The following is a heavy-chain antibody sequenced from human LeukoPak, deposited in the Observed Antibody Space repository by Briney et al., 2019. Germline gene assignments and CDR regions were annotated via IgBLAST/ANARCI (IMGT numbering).Heavy chain of an antibody. CDR2: IYHSGST. V-gene: IGHV4-39*07. J-gene: IGHJ3*01. CDR3: ARRGSLAFCGGDCYSDAFDV. CDR1: GGSISSSSYY. Sequence: SETLSLTCTVSGGSISSSSYYWGWIRQPPGKGLEWIGEIYHSGSTTYNPSLKSRVTISVDKSNNQFSLKVYSVTAADTAVYYCARRGSLAFCGGDCYSDAFDVWGQGTMVTVSS. D-gene: IGHD2-21*02.